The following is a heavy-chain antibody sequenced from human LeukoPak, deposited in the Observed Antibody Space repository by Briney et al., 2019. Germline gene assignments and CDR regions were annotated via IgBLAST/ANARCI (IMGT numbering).Heavy chain of an antibody. J-gene: IGHJ4*02. D-gene: IGHD4-17*01. Sequence: ASETLSLTCTVSGGSISSSSYYWGWIRQPPGKGLEWIGSIYYSGSTYYNPSLKSRVTISVDTSKNQFSLKLSSVTAADTAVYYCARHIGERQPYFDYWGQGTLVTVSS. CDR2: IYYSGST. V-gene: IGHV4-39*01. CDR3: ARHIGERQPYFDY. CDR1: GGSISSSSYY.